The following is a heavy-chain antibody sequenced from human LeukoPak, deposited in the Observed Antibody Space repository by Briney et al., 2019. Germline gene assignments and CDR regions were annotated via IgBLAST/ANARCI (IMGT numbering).Heavy chain of an antibody. J-gene: IGHJ5*02. CDR3: AKEGSLGATGWFDP. Sequence: ASVTVSCKASGYTFTGYYMHWVRQAPGQGLEWMGWISTSTGNTNYAQRFQGRVTMTTDTSTSTAYMELRSLRSDDTAVYYCAKEGSLGATGWFDPWGQGTLVTVSS. D-gene: IGHD1-26*01. CDR1: GYTFTGYY. V-gene: IGHV1-18*04. CDR2: ISTSTGNT.